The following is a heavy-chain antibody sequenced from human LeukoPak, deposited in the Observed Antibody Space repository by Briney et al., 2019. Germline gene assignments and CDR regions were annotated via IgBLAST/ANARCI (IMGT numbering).Heavy chain of an antibody. CDR3: AREGSSSFDY. CDR1: GDSVSSNSAA. CDR2: TYYRSKWYY. Sequence: SQTLSLTGALSGDSVSSNSAAWNWIRQSPSGGLEWLGRTYYRSKWYYDYAVSVTSRITINPDTSKNQFSLHLNSVTPEDTAVYYCAREGSSSFDYWGQGTLVTVSS. J-gene: IGHJ4*02. V-gene: IGHV6-1*01. D-gene: IGHD3-10*01.